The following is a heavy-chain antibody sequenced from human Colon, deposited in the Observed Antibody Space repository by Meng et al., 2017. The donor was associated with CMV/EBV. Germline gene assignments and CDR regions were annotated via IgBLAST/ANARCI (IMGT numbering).Heavy chain of an antibody. CDR3: ARIAAVGNIGY. J-gene: IGHJ4*02. Sequence: CTVSGGSNRSSSYYWGWIRQPPGKGLEWIGSIYYSGSTYYNPSLKSRVTISVETSKNQFSLRLSSVTAADTDVYYCARIAAVGNIGYWGQGTLVTVSS. CDR2: IYYSGST. CDR1: GGSNRSSSYY. D-gene: IGHD6-13*01. V-gene: IGHV4-39*01.